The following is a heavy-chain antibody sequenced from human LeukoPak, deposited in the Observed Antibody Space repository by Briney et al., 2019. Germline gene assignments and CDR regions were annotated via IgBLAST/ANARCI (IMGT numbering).Heavy chain of an antibody. Sequence: GGSLRLSCAASGFTFNNYAMSWVRQAPGKGLEWVSSIAGSFGVTKYADSVMGRFTISRDISENTVFLQLDSLRAEDTAVYYCARPARECGSSCYYYFDCWGQGTLVSLS. CDR2: IAGSFGVT. D-gene: IGHD2-21*01. V-gene: IGHV3-23*01. J-gene: IGHJ4*02. CDR3: ARPARECGSSCYYYFDC. CDR1: GFTFNNYA.